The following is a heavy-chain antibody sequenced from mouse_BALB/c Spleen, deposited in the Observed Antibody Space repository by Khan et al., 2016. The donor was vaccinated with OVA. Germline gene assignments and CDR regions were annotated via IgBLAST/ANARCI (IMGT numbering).Heavy chain of an antibody. Sequence: QVQLTESGAELARPGASVKMSCKASGYTFTSNTMHWVKQRPGPGLEWIGYLNPRSGYTIYNQKFKDKATLTADISSSTAYMQLSSLTSDDSAVYYCARRTTGYAMDYWGQGTSVTVSS. CDR3: ARRTTGYAMDY. V-gene: IGHV1-4*01. J-gene: IGHJ4*01. CDR2: LNPRSGYT. D-gene: IGHD2-14*01. CDR1: GYTFTSNT.